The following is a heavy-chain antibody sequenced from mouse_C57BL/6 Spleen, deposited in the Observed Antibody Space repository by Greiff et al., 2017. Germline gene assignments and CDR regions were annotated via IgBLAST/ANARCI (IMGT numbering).Heavy chain of an antibody. CDR1: GYTFTDYN. V-gene: IGHV1-22*01. CDR2: INPNNGGT. J-gene: IGHJ2*01. CDR3: ARGGTGTYY. Sequence: VQLKESGPELVKPGASVKMSCKASGYTFTDYNMHWVKQSHGKSLEWIGYINPNNGGTSYNQKFKGKATWTVNKSSSTAYMELRSLTSEDSAVYYCARGGTGTYYWGQGTTLTVSS. D-gene: IGHD4-1*01.